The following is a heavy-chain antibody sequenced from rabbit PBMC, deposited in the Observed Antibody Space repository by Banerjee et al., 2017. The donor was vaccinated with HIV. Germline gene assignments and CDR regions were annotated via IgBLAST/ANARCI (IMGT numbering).Heavy chain of an antibody. J-gene: IGHJ5*01. CDR3: ARFDSWLDL. CDR2: IYAGKGST. Sequence: QLKESGGGLVKPEGSLTLTCTASGFSFSSGHDMCWVRQAPGKGLEWIGIIYAGKGSTDYASWVNGRFTISSDNAQNTVDLQMNSLTAADTASYFCARFDSWLDLWGPGTLVTVS. V-gene: IGHV1S7*01. CDR1: GFSFSSGHD.